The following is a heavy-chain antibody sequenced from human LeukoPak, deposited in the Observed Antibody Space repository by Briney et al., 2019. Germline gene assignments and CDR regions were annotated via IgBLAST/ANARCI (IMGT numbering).Heavy chain of an antibody. CDR3: AKDSAHEDPRIAVAAIDY. V-gene: IGHV3-30*02. D-gene: IGHD6-19*01. Sequence: PGGSLRLSCAASGFTFSSYGMHWVRQAPGKGLEWVAVIWYGGSNKYYADSVKGRFTISRDNSKNTLYLQMNSLRAEDTAVYYCAKDSAHEDPRIAVAAIDYWGQGTLVTVSS. J-gene: IGHJ4*02. CDR2: IWYGGSNK. CDR1: GFTFSSYG.